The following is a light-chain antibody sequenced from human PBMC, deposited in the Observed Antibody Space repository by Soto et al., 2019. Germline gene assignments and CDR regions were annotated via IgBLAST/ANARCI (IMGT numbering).Light chain of an antibody. J-gene: IGKJ2*01. CDR3: QQSYRSPYT. CDR2: GAS. CDR1: QSINIY. Sequence: DIPLTQSPSSLSASVGDRVTVTCRTSQSINIYLNWYQQKPGKAPTLLIYGASSLPSGVPSRFSGGGSRTDFTLTISSLQTEDFATYYCQQSYRSPYTFGQGTKLEI. V-gene: IGKV1-39*01.